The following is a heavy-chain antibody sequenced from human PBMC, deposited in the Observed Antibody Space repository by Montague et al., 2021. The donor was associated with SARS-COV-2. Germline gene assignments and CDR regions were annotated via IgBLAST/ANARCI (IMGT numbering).Heavy chain of an antibody. CDR3: VRDHPYGGPRGAYDI. D-gene: IGHD4-23*01. V-gene: IGHV4-59*01. CDR1: GGSITGYY. CDR2: IYDSGAV. Sequence: SETLSLTCTVSGGSITGYYWSWLRRSPGKGLEWTAYIYDSGAVNXNPSLGSRVTISTGTSKNQLSLKVNSVTAADTAVYYCVRDHPYGGPRGAYDIWGQGTVVTVSS. J-gene: IGHJ3*02.